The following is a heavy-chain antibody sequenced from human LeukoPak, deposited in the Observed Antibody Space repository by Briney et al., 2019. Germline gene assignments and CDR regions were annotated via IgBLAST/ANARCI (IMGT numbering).Heavy chain of an antibody. CDR2: ISGSGGNT. Sequence: GGSLRLSCTASGFSFSSYAMSWVRQAPGKGLEWVSAISGSGGNTYYADSVKGRFTISRDNSKNTLFLQMNSLRADDTAVYSRAKDKGPTGSYYFDYWGQGTLVTVSS. J-gene: IGHJ4*02. V-gene: IGHV3-23*01. D-gene: IGHD4-17*01. CDR1: GFSFSSYA. CDR3: AKDKGPTGSYYFDY.